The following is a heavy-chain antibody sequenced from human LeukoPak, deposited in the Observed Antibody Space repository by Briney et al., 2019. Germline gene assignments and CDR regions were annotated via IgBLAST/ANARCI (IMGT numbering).Heavy chain of an antibody. V-gene: IGHV4-4*09. D-gene: IGHD4-11*01. Sequence: SETLSLTCTVSGGSISSYYWNWIRQPPRKGLEWIGYIYTSGSTNYNPSLKSRVTISVDTSKNQFSLKLSSVTAADTAVYYCARHPTVNYYMDVWGKGTTVTVSS. CDR2: IYTSGST. CDR1: GGSISSYY. J-gene: IGHJ6*03. CDR3: ARHPTVNYYMDV.